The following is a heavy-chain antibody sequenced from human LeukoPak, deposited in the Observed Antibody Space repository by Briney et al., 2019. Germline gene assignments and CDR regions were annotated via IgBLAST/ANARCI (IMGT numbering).Heavy chain of an antibody. CDR3: ARDKAVVVPAAYWYFDL. CDR1: GGSISSYY. CDR2: IYTSGGT. Sequence: PSETLSLTCTVSGGSISSYYWSWIRQPAGKGLEWIGRIYTSGGTNYNPSLKSRVTMSVDTSKNQFSLKLSSVTAADMAVYYCARDKAVVVPAAYWYFDLWGRGTLVTVSS. J-gene: IGHJ2*01. V-gene: IGHV4-4*07. D-gene: IGHD2-2*01.